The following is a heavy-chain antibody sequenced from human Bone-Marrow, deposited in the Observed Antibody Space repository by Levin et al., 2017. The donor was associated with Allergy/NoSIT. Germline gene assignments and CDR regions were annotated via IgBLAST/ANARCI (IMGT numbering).Heavy chain of an antibody. D-gene: IGHD2-21*02. Sequence: SETLSLTCAISGGSISSSGYSWSWIRQPPGKGLEWIGYVHHSGSNRNNPSLQSRVTMSVDRSRNQFSLKVNSVTAADTAVYFCARAYCGGDCYSAGGWYFDLWGRGTLVTVSS. J-gene: IGHJ2*01. CDR2: VHHSGSN. CDR3: ARAYCGGDCYSAGGWYFDL. CDR1: GGSISSSGYS. V-gene: IGHV4-30-2*01.